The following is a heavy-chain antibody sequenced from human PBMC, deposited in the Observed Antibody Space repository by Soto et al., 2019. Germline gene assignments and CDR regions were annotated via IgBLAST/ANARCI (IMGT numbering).Heavy chain of an antibody. CDR1: GFTFSSYA. J-gene: IGHJ4*02. CDR3: AKDCCLRAVAGKPDY. CDR2: ISGSGGST. Sequence: EVQLLESGGGLVQPGGSLRLSCAASGFTFSSYAMSWVRQAPGKGLEWVSAISGSGGSTYYADSVKGRFTISRANSKNTLYRQMNSLRAADTAVYYCAKDCCLRAVAGKPDYWGQGTLVTVSS. V-gene: IGHV3-23*01. D-gene: IGHD6-19*01.